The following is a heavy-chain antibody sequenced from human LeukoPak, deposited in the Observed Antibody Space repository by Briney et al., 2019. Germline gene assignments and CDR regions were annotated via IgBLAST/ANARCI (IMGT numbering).Heavy chain of an antibody. Sequence: SETLSLTCTVSGGSVSSSNYYWSWIRQPPGKGLVWIGYIHHSGSTSYNPSLRSRVTTSVDTSKNQFSLKLSSVTAADTAVYYCAREGRYCRGGSCYSDAFDIWGQGTMVTVSS. CDR1: GGSVSSSNYY. V-gene: IGHV4-61*01. CDR2: IHHSGST. CDR3: AREGRYCRGGSCYSDAFDI. D-gene: IGHD2-15*01. J-gene: IGHJ3*02.